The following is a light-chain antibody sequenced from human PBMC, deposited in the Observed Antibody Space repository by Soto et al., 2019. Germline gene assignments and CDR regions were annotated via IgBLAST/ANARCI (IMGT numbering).Light chain of an antibody. V-gene: IGLV2-14*01. CDR2: GVT. CDR3: SSYTSYTTLWV. J-gene: IGLJ3*02. CDR1: DSDIGNYNY. Sequence: QPVLTQPASVSGSPGQSITISCTGTDSDIGNYNYVSWYQQHPGKAPKLMIYGVTNRPSGVSDRFSGSKSGNAASLTISGLQAEDEADYYCSSYTSYTTLWVFGGGTKVTVL.